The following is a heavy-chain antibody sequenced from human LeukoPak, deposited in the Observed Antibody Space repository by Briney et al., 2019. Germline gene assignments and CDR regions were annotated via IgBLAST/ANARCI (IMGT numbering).Heavy chain of an antibody. Sequence: GGSLRLSCAASGFTFSSYGMHWVRQAPGKGLEWVAFIRYDGSNKYYADSVKGRFTISRDNSKNTLYLQMNSLRAEDTAVYYCAKDIYEGYYDYVWGSYRYTGGIDYWGQGTLVTVSS. D-gene: IGHD3-16*02. CDR2: IRYDGSNK. J-gene: IGHJ4*02. CDR3: AKDIYEGYYDYVWGSYRYTGGIDY. CDR1: GFTFSSYG. V-gene: IGHV3-30*02.